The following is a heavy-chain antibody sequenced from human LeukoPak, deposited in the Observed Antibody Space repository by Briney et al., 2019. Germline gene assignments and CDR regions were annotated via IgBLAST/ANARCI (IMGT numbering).Heavy chain of an antibody. J-gene: IGHJ6*03. V-gene: IGHV1-69*05. Sequence: SVKVSCKASGGTFSSYAISWVRQAPGQGLEWMGGIIPIFGTANYAQKFQGRVTITTDESTSTAYMELSSLRSEDTAVYYCARSPDPGGYSYGYYYYYYMDVWGKGTTVTVSS. CDR3: ARSPDPGGYSYGYYYYYYMDV. D-gene: IGHD5-18*01. CDR2: IIPIFGTA. CDR1: GGTFSSYA.